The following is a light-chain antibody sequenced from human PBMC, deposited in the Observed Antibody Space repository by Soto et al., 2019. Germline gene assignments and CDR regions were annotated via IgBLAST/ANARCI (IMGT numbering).Light chain of an antibody. CDR2: GAS. CDR3: QQYATSPRT. Sequence: PGERASLSCRASQSVRSNHLAWYQQKPGQAPRLLIYGASSRATGIPDRFSGSGSGTDFTLTISRLEPEDFAVYYCQQYATSPRTFGQGTKVDIK. CDR1: QSVRSNH. V-gene: IGKV3-20*01. J-gene: IGKJ1*01.